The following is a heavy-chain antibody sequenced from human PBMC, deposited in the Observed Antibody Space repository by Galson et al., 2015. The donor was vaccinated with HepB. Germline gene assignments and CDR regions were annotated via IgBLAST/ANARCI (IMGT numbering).Heavy chain of an antibody. CDR1: GFTFSSYA. CDR3: AKVRGVRGLSLHYYGMDV. Sequence: LRLSCAASGFTFSSYAMSWVRQAPGKGLEWVSGISGSGGSTYYADSVKGRFTISRDKSKNTLYLQMNSLRAEDTAVYYCAKVRGVRGLSLHYYGMDVWGQGTTVTVSS. CDR2: ISGSGGST. J-gene: IGHJ6*02. V-gene: IGHV3-23*01. D-gene: IGHD3-10*01.